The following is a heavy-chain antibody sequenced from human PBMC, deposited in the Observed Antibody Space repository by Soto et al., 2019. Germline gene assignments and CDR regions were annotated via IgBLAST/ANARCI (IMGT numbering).Heavy chain of an antibody. Sequence: PGGSLRLSCAASGFTFSSYAMSWVRQAPGKGLEWVSAISGSGGSTYYADSVKGRFTISRDNSKNTLYLQMNSLRAEDTAVYYCAKEGSILRFLEWLLYVDYWGQGTLVTVSS. D-gene: IGHD3-3*01. J-gene: IGHJ4*02. CDR2: ISGSGGST. CDR3: AKEGSILRFLEWLLYVDY. V-gene: IGHV3-23*01. CDR1: GFTFSSYA.